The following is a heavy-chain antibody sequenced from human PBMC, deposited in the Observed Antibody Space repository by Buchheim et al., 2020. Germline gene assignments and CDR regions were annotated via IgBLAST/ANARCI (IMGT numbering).Heavy chain of an antibody. D-gene: IGHD6-13*01. CDR1: GFTFSSYG. V-gene: IGHV3-30*18. J-gene: IGHJ6*02. CDR2: ISYDGSNK. CDR3: AKDHSSSWYDYYYYYGMDV. Sequence: QVQLVESGGGVVQPGRSLRLSCAASGFTFSSYGMHWVRQAPGKGLEWVAVISYDGSNKYYADSVKGRFTISRDNSKNTLYLQMNSLRAEDTAVYYCAKDHSSSWYDYYYYYGMDVWGQGTT.